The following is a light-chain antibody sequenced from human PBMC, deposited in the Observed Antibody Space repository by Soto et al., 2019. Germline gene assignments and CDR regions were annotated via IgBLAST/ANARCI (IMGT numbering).Light chain of an antibody. CDR3: QQYNNWPRT. J-gene: IGKJ1*01. CDR1: QSVSSN. V-gene: IGKV3-15*01. Sequence: EIVMTQPPATLSVSPGERATLSCRASQSVSSNLAWYQQKPGQAPRLLTYGASTRATGIPARFSGSGSGTEFTLTISSLQSEDFAVYYCQQYNNWPRTFGQGTKVDIK. CDR2: GAS.